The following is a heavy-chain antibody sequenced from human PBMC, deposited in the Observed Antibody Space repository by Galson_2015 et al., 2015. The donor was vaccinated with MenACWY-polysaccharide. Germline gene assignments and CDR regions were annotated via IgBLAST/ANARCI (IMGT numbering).Heavy chain of an antibody. CDR3: AKNPKSAASATGSYFDF. CDR2: ISGSGGST. CDR1: AFTFSSYA. V-gene: IGHV3-23*01. J-gene: IGHJ4*02. D-gene: IGHD6-13*01. Sequence: SLRLSCATSAFTFSSYAMTWVRQAPGKGLEWVSGISGSGGSTYYADSVKGRFTISRDNSKNMLYLQMNSLRAEDTAVYYCAKNPKSAASATGSYFDFWGQGTLVTVSS.